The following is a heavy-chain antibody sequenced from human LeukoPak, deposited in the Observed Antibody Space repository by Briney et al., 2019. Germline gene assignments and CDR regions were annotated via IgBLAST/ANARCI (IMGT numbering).Heavy chain of an antibody. CDR3: AGSQTGDGYNPPFDY. CDR1: GYTFTGYY. V-gene: IGHV1-2*02. D-gene: IGHD5-24*01. Sequence: ASVKVSCKASGYTFTGYYMHWVRQDPRQGLEWMGRINPNSGGTNYAQKFQGRVTMTRDTSISTAYMELSSLRSDDTAVFYCAGSQTGDGYNPPFDYWGQGTLVTVSS. CDR2: INPNSGGT. J-gene: IGHJ4*02.